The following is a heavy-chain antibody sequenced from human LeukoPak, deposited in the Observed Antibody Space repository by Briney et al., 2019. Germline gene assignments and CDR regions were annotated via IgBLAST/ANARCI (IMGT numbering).Heavy chain of an antibody. CDR1: GFTFSSYA. V-gene: IGHV3-23*01. J-gene: IGHJ3*02. Sequence: GGSLRLSCAASGFTFSSYAMSWVRQAPGKGLEWVSAISGSGGSTYYADSVKGRFTISRDSSKNTLYLQMDSLRAEDTALYYCAKNSNRALHIWGQGTMVTVSS. CDR2: ISGSGGST. D-gene: IGHD1-14*01. CDR3: AKNSNRALHI.